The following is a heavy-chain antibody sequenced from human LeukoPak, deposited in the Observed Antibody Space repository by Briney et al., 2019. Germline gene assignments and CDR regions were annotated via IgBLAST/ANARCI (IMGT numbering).Heavy chain of an antibody. J-gene: IGHJ4*02. D-gene: IGHD3-3*01. CDR1: GSTFDDYA. Sequence: PGGSLRLSCAASGSTFDDYAMHWVRQAPGKGLEWVSGISWNSGSIGYADSVKGRFTISRDNAKNSLYLQMNSLRAEDTALYYCAKDILNYDFWSGYYMNWGQGTLVTVSS. V-gene: IGHV3-9*01. CDR3: AKDILNYDFWSGYYMN. CDR2: ISWNSGSI.